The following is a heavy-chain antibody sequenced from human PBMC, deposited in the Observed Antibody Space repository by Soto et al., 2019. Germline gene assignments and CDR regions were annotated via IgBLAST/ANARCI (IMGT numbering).Heavy chain of an antibody. CDR1: GFTFSSYS. D-gene: IGHD2-15*01. CDR3: ARVYHPLVVVAATRFDP. CDR2: ISSSSSYI. J-gene: IGHJ5*02. V-gene: IGHV3-21*01. Sequence: PGGSLRLSCAASGFTFSSYSMNWVRQAPGKGLEWVSSISSSSSYIYYADSVKGRFTISRDNAKNSLYLQMNSLRAEDTAVYYCARVYHPLVVVAATRFDPWGQGTLVTVSS.